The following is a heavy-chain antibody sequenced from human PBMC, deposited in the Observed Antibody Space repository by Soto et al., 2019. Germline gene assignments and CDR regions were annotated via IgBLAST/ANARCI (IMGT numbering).Heavy chain of an antibody. V-gene: IGHV1-69*05. Sequence: SVKVSCKASGGTFSSYAISWVRQAPGQGLEWMGGIIPIFGRANYAQKFQGRVTMTTDESTSTAYMDLSSLRSEDTAVYYCARHTKPAAADYYYYYGMDFWGQGTTVTVSS. CDR2: IIPIFGRA. J-gene: IGHJ6*02. CDR1: GGTFSSYA. CDR3: ARHTKPAAADYYYYYGMDF. D-gene: IGHD2-2*01.